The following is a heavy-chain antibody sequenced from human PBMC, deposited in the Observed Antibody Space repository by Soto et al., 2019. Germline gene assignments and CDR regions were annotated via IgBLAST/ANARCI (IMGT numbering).Heavy chain of an antibody. CDR2: INHSGST. CDR3: ARGLYSSSWYPNWFDP. D-gene: IGHD6-13*01. Sequence: SETLSLTCAVYGGSFSGYYWSWIRQPPGKGLEWIGEINHSGSTNYNPSLKSRVTISVDTSKNQFSLKLSSVTAADTAVYYCARGLYSSSWYPNWFDPWGQGTLVTVSS. V-gene: IGHV4-34*01. CDR1: GGSFSGYY. J-gene: IGHJ5*02.